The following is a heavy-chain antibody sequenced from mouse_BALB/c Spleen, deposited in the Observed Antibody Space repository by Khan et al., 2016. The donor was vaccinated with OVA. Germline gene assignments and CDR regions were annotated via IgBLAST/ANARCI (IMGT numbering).Heavy chain of an antibody. Sequence: QIQLVQSGPELKKPGETVNISCKASGYTFTNYGMTWVKQAPGKALKWMGWINTYTGEPTSADDFKGRFAFSLETSASTAYLQINNLKNEDTATYCCARVGNYWYFDVWGAGTTVTVSS. D-gene: IGHD2-1*01. CDR1: GYTFTNYG. CDR2: INTYTGEP. V-gene: IGHV9-3-1*01. J-gene: IGHJ1*01. CDR3: ARVGNYWYFDV.